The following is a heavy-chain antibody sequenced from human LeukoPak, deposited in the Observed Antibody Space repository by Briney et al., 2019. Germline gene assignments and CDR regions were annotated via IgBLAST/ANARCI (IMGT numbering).Heavy chain of an antibody. J-gene: IGHJ3*02. Sequence: ASVKVSCKASGYTFTDYYMHWVRQAPGQGLEWMGWINPNSGGTNYAQKFQGRVTMTRDTSISTAYMELSSLRSEDTAVYYCAREIYYYDSSGYYPDAFDIWGQGTMVTVSS. CDR2: INPNSGGT. D-gene: IGHD3-22*01. V-gene: IGHV1-2*02. CDR1: GYTFTDYY. CDR3: AREIYYYDSSGYYPDAFDI.